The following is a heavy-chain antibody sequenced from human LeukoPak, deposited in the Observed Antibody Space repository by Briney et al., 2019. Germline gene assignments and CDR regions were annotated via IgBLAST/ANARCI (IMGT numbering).Heavy chain of an antibody. J-gene: IGHJ4*02. CDR1: GFTFSSYA. CDR2: FSGSGGST. CDR3: ARAGNIRFDY. V-gene: IGHV3-23*01. Sequence: PGGSLRLSCAASGFTFSSYAMSWVRQAPGKGLEWVSGFSGSGGSTYYADSVKGRFTISRDSSKNTLYLQMNSLRAEDTAVYYCARAGNIRFDYWGQGTLVTVSS. D-gene: IGHD1/OR15-1a*01.